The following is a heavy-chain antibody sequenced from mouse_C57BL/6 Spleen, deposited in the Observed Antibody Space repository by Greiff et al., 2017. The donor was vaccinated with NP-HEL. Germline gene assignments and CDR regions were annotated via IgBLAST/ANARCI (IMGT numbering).Heavy chain of an antibody. Sequence: QVQLQQPGAELVKPGASVKLSCKASGYTFTSYWMHWVKQRPGRGLEWIGRIDPKSGGTKYNEKFKSKATLTVDKSSSTAYMQLSSLTSEDSAVYYCAREGSPQSFDYWGQGTTLTVSS. CDR1: GYTFTSYW. V-gene: IGHV1-62-3*01. CDR3: AREGSPQSFDY. CDR2: IDPKSGGT. D-gene: IGHD1-1*02. J-gene: IGHJ2*01.